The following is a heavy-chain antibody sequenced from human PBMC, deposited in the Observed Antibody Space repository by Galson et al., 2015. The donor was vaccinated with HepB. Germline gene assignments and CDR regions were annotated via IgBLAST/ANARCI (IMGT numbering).Heavy chain of an antibody. CDR2: ISYDGSNK. D-gene: IGHD1-7*01. CDR3: AREFSPPLISITGTTEMS. CDR1: GFTFSSYA. J-gene: IGHJ4*02. V-gene: IGHV3-30-3*01. Sequence: SLRLSCAASGFTFSSYAMHWVRQAPGTGLEWVAVISYDGSNKYYADSVKGRFTISRDNSKNTLYLQMNSLRAEDTAVYYCAREFSPPLISITGTTEMSWGQGPLVTVSS.